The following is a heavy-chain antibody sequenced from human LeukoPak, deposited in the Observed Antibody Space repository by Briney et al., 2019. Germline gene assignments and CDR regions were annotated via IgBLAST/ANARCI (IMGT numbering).Heavy chain of an antibody. D-gene: IGHD3-16*02. J-gene: IGHJ5*02. CDR2: MNPNSGNT. CDR1: GYTFTSYD. CDR3: ARGDGEYYDYDWGSYRNNWSDP. V-gene: IGHV1-8*03. Sequence: ASVKVSCKASGYTFTSYDINWVLQATGQGLEWMVWMNPNSGNTGYAQKFQGRVTITRNTSISTAYMELSSLRSEHTALYYRARGDGEYYDYDWGSYRNNWSDPGGQGTLVTVSS.